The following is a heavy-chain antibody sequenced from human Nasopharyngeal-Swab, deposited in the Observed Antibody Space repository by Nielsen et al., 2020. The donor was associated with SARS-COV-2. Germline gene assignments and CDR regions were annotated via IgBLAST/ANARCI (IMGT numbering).Heavy chain of an antibody. D-gene: IGHD6-13*01. CDR1: GGSISSYY. J-gene: IGHJ3*02. Sequence: SETLSLTCTASGGSISSYYWSWIRQPPGKGLEWIGYIYYSGSTNYNPSLKSRVTISVDTSKNQFSLKLSSVTAADTAVYYCARAPTRARYSSSLGAFDIWGQGTMVTVSS. CDR3: ARAPTRARYSSSLGAFDI. V-gene: IGHV4-59*01. CDR2: IYYSGST.